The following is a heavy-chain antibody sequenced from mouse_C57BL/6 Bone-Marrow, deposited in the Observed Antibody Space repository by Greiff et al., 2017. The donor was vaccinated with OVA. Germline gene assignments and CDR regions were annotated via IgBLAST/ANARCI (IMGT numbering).Heavy chain of an antibody. Sequence: VQLQQPGAELVKPGASVKLSCKASGYTFTSYWMQWVKQRPGQGLEWIGEIDPSDSYTNYTQKFKGKATLTVDTSSSTAYMQLSSLTSEDSAVYYCARSAYYDYDWYFDYWGQGTTLTVSS. V-gene: IGHV1-50*01. D-gene: IGHD2-4*01. CDR1: GYTFTSYW. CDR3: ARSAYYDYDWYFDY. CDR2: IDPSDSYT. J-gene: IGHJ2*01.